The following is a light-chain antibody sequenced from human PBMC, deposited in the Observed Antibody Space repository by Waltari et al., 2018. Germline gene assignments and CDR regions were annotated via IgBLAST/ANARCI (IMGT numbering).Light chain of an antibody. Sequence: DIQMTQSRSTLSASVGDRVTITCQASEDISNHLVWFQQKPGQAPKLLIFDASSLQPGVPSRFRGSGSGTHFTFTISSLQPEDFATFYCQQFHDLPFTFGPGTTVDIK. CDR1: EDISNH. V-gene: IGKV1-33*01. CDR3: QQFHDLPFT. CDR2: DAS. J-gene: IGKJ3*01.